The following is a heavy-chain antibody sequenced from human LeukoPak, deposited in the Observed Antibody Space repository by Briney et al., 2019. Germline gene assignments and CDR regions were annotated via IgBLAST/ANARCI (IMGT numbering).Heavy chain of an antibody. CDR2: ISSSSSTI. CDR3: AGGMFYNIEAAGY. J-gene: IGHJ4*02. CDR1: GFTFSSYS. D-gene: IGHD6-13*01. Sequence: GGSLRLSCAASGFTFSSYSMNWVRQAPGKGLEWVSYISSSSSTIYYADSVKGRFTISRDNAKNSLYLQMNSLRVEDTAVYYCAGGMFYNIEAAGYWGQGTLVTVSS. V-gene: IGHV3-48*04.